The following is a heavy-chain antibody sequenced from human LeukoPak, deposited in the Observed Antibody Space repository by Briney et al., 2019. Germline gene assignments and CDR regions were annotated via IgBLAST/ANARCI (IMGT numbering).Heavy chain of an antibody. CDR3: ARTSIVRGSYSQGDAFDI. D-gene: IGHD1-26*01. CDR2: INPNSGGT. V-gene: IGHV1-2*06. Sequence: ASVKVSCKASGYSFTSYGISWVRQAPGQGLEWMGRINPNSGGTNYAQKFQGRVTMTRDTSISTAYMELSRLRSDDTAVYYCARTSIVRGSYSQGDAFDIWGQGTMVTVSS. J-gene: IGHJ3*02. CDR1: GYSFTSYG.